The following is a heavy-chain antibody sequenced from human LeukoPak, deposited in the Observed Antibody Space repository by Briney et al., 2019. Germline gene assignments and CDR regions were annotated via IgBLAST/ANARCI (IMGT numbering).Heavy chain of an antibody. V-gene: IGHV1-2*02. CDR2: INPNSGGT. CDR3: ARVDVVVVAATSWFDP. J-gene: IGHJ5*02. D-gene: IGHD2-15*01. Sequence: ASVKVSCKASGYTFTGYYMHWVRQAPGQGLEWMGWINPNSGGTNYAQKFQGRVTMTKDTSISTAYMELSRLRSDDTAVYYCARVDVVVVAATSWFDPWGQGTLVTVSS. CDR1: GYTFTGYY.